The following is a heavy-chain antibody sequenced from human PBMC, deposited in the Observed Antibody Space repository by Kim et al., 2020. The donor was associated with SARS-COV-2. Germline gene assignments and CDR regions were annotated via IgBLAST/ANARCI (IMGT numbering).Heavy chain of an antibody. CDR2: ISVSGGNT. CDR3: AKSTCGVQGVTYYYFAMDV. CDR1: GFIFNNYV. J-gene: IGHJ6*02. V-gene: IGHV3-23*01. D-gene: IGHD3-10*01. Sequence: GGSLRLSCAASGFIFNNYVINWFRQIPGKGLEWVSSISVSGGNTFSADSVKGRFSISRDNSKNTVFLQMKSVRAEDTGIYYCAKSTCGVQGVTYYYFAMDVWGRGTTVTVSS.